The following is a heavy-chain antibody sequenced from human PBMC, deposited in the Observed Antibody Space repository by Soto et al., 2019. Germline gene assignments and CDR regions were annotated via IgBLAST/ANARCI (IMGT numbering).Heavy chain of an antibody. CDR1: GDIFSGYS. CDR3: DRDLGSGYDPGDY. J-gene: IGHJ4*02. Sequence: QVQLVQSGAEVKKPGSSVKVSCKTSGDIFSGYSISWVRQAPGQGLAWMGGIIPLFGTTNYAQRFHGRVTITADKSTSTVYMELYSLKSEDTAVYYCDRDLGSGYDPGDYWGQGTLITVSA. V-gene: IGHV1-69*14. D-gene: IGHD5-12*01. CDR2: IIPLFGTT.